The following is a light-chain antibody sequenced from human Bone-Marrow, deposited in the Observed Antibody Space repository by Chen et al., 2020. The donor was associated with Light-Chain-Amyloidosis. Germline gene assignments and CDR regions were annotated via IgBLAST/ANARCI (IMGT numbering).Light chain of an antibody. CDR3: QSADSSDTYVV. CDR2: KDS. J-gene: IGLJ3*02. V-gene: IGLV3-25*03. Sequence: YHLTRPPSVSVSPGQTARIPCSGDALPMQYTYWYQRKPGQAPVLVIFKDSERPSGIPERFSGSSSGTTVTLTISGVQAEDEADYYCQSADSSDTYVVFGGGTQLTVL. CDR1: ALPMQY.